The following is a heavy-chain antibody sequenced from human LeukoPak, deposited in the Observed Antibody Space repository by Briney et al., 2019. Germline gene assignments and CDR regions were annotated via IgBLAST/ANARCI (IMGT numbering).Heavy chain of an antibody. J-gene: IGHJ3*02. CDR2: ISSSSSTI. Sequence: GGSPRLSCAASGFTFSSYSMNWVRQAPGKGLEWVSYISSSSSTIYYADSVKGRFTISRDNAKNSLYLQMNSLRAEDTAVYYCARGVDYYDSSGPDIWGQGTMVTVSS. CDR1: GFTFSSYS. D-gene: IGHD3-22*01. CDR3: ARGVDYYDSSGPDI. V-gene: IGHV3-48*01.